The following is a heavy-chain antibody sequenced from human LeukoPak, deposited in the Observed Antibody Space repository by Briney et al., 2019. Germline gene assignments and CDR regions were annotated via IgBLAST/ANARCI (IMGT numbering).Heavy chain of an antibody. CDR1: GGSISSYY. CDR2: IYYRGST. D-gene: IGHD1-1*01. Sequence: SETLSLTCTVSGGSISSYYWSWIRQPPGKGLEWIGYIYYRGSTNYNPSLKSRVTISVDMSKNQFSLKLNSVTAADTAVYYCARGSTTYDYWGQGTLVTVSS. CDR3: ARGSTTYDY. V-gene: IGHV4-59*01. J-gene: IGHJ4*02.